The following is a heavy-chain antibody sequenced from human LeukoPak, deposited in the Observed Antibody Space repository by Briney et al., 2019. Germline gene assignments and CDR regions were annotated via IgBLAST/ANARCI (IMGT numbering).Heavy chain of an antibody. V-gene: IGHV3-23*01. CDR2: ISGSGGST. CDR3: ARHPTYYYDSSGYPPAAFDY. CDR1: GFTFSSYG. D-gene: IGHD3-22*01. J-gene: IGHJ4*02. Sequence: GGSLRLSCAASGFTFSSYGMHWVRQAPGKGLEWVSAISGSGGSTYYADSVKGRFTISRDNSKNTLYLQMNSLRAEDTAVYYCARHPTYYYDSSGYPPAAFDYWGQGTLVTVSS.